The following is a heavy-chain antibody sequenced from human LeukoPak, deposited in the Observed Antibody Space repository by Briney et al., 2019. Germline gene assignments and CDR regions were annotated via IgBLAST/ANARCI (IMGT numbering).Heavy chain of an antibody. CDR1: GFTFSSYR. CDR2: ISSSGSTI. D-gene: IGHD2-15*01. CDR3: ARQRRYCSGDNCYQRTFDY. Sequence: PGGSLRLSCAASGFTFSSYRMNWVRQAPGKGLGWVSYISSSGSTIYYAASVKDRFTISRDNAKNSLYLQMNSLRAEDTAVYYCARQRRYCSGDNCYQRTFDYWGQGTLVTVSS. J-gene: IGHJ4*02. V-gene: IGHV3-48*01.